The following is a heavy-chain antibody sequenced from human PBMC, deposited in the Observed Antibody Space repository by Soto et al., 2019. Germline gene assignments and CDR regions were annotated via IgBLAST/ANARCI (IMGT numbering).Heavy chain of an antibody. CDR3: ARRVTVTTNYFDH. CDR1: DGSISSSTY. D-gene: IGHD4-17*01. CDR2: FYIDGST. Sequence: PSETLSLTCSVSDGSISSSTYWGWIRQPPGKGLEWIGSFYIDGSTYYNPSLKSRVTMSVDTSKTQFSLKLSSVTAADTAVYFCARRVTVTTNYFDHWGQGTLVTVAS. V-gene: IGHV4-39*01. J-gene: IGHJ4*02.